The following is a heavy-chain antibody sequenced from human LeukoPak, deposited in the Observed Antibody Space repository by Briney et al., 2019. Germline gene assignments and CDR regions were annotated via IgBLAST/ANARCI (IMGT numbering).Heavy chain of an antibody. CDR1: GGSISSYY. D-gene: IGHD3-10*01. Sequence: PSETLSLTCTVSGGSISSYYWSWIRQPPGKGLEWIGYIYYSGSTNYNPSLKSRVTISVDTSKNQFSLKLSSVTAADTAVYYCARARLGYYGSGSYYWFDPWGQGTLVTVSS. CDR3: ARARLGYYGSGSYYWFDP. CDR2: IYYSGST. V-gene: IGHV4-59*01. J-gene: IGHJ5*02.